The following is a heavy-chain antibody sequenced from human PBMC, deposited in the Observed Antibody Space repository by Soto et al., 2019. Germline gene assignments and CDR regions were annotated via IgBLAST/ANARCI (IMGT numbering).Heavy chain of an antibody. Sequence: GPSVKDSGQASGGAFSSNAISWVRQAPGQGLEWMGGIIPIFGTANYAQKFQGRVTITADESTSTAYMELSSLRSEDTAVYYCARSGGKTASTRLAPDVWGQGTTVTVSS. CDR2: IIPIFGTA. D-gene: IGHD3-16*01. CDR3: ARSGGKTASTRLAPDV. V-gene: IGHV1-69*13. J-gene: IGHJ6*02. CDR1: GGAFSSNA.